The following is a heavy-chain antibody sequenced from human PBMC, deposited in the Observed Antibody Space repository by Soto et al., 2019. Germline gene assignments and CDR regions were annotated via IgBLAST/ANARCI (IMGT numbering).Heavy chain of an antibody. V-gene: IGHV4-34*01. Sequence: QVQLQQWGAGLLKPSETLSLTCAVYGGSFSGYYWSWIRQPPGKGLEWIGEINHSGSTNYNPSLKSRVTISVDTSKNQFSLKLSSVTAADTAVYYCARPKRVAATRYDWFDPWGQGTLVTVSS. D-gene: IGHD2-15*01. J-gene: IGHJ5*02. CDR2: INHSGST. CDR1: GGSFSGYY. CDR3: ARPKRVAATRYDWFDP.